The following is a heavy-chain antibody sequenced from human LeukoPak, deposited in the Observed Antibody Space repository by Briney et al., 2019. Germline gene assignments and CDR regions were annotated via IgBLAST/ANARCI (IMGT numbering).Heavy chain of an antibody. CDR1: GFTFSGSA. D-gene: IGHD6-6*01. V-gene: IGHV3-30*02. J-gene: IGHJ3*02. CDR3: ASSTGDKYSSSWGAFDI. Sequence: PGGSLKLSCAASGFTFSGSAMHWVRQASGKGLEWVAFIRYDGSNKYYADSVKGRFTISRDNSKNTLYLQMNSLRAEDTAVYYCASSTGDKYSSSWGAFDIWGQGTMVTVSS. CDR2: IRYDGSNK.